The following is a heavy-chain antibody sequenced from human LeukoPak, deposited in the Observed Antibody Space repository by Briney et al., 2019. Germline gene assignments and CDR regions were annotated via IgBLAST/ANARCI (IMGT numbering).Heavy chain of an antibody. CDR3: VRDWGYSGYENHDAFDI. V-gene: IGHV4-4*07. Sequence: SETLSLTCSVSGGSVTTYYWSWVRQPARKGLEWIGRIYSSGFTNYNPSLKSRVTMSLDSSKNHLSMELTSVTAADTGVYYCVRDWGYSGYENHDAFDIWGQGTMVTVSS. CDR1: GGSVTTYY. D-gene: IGHD5-12*01. CDR2: IYSSGFT. J-gene: IGHJ3*02.